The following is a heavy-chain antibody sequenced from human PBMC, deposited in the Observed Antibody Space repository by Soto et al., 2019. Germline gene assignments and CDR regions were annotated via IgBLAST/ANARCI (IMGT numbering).Heavy chain of an antibody. Sequence: PGGSLRLSCAASGFTFSSYGMHWVRQAPGKGLAWVARINSDGSSTSYAESVKGRFTISRDNAKNTLYLQMNSLRAEDTAVYYCARTYYYDSSRYCGYWGHGTLVTVSS. CDR2: INSDGSST. CDR1: GFTFSSYG. V-gene: IGHV3-74*01. CDR3: ARTYYYDSSRYCGY. J-gene: IGHJ4*01. D-gene: IGHD3-22*01.